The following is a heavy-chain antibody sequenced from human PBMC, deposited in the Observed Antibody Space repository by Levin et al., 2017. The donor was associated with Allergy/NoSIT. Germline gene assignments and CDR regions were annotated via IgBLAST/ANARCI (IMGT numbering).Heavy chain of an antibody. D-gene: IGHD4-23*01. J-gene: IGHJ3*01. CDR1: GDSVSSNSAA. CDR2: TFYRSKWYN. CDR3: ARGVRKGTSDALTL. Sequence: SQTLSLTCAISGDSVSSNSAAWNWIRQSPSRGLEWLGRTFYRSKWYNDYAVSVRGRITVNPDTSNNLFALQLNSVTPEHTALYYCARGVRKGTSDALTLWGQWTKVTVSS. V-gene: IGHV6-1*01.